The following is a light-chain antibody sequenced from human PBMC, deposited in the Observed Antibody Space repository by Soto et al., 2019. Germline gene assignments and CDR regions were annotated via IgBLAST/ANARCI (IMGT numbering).Light chain of an antibody. J-gene: IGKJ1*01. CDR1: QSISRS. CDR3: QQYSSYRT. CDR2: DAS. V-gene: IGKV1-5*01. Sequence: DIQMTQSPSTLSASVGDRVSITCRASQSISRSLAWYQQKSGKAPKLLIYDASNLHSGVPSRFTGSGSGTEFTLTISSLQPDDFAIYYCQQYSSYRTFGQGTKVDIK.